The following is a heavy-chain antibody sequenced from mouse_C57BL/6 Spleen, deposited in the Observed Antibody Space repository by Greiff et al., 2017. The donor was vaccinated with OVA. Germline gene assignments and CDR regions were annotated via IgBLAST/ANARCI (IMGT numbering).Heavy chain of an antibody. Sequence: VQLQQSGPELVKPGASVKMSCKASGYTFTDYNMHWVKQSHGKSLEWIGYINPNNGGTSYNQKFKGKATLTVNKSSSTAYMELRSLTSEDSAVYYCARRAPYYYGSSYGYAMDYWGQGTSVTVSS. CDR3: ARRAPYYYGSSYGYAMDY. D-gene: IGHD1-1*01. CDR1: GYTFTDYN. V-gene: IGHV1-22*01. J-gene: IGHJ4*01. CDR2: INPNNGGT.